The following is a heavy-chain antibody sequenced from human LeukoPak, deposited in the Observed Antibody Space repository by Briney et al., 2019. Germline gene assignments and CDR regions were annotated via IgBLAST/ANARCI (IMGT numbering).Heavy chain of an antibody. CDR1: GFTFRSYS. CDR2: ISSSSTYM. CDR3: ARESRSVVTRYFQH. J-gene: IGHJ1*01. D-gene: IGHD4-23*01. V-gene: IGHV3-21*01. Sequence: KTGGSLRLSCAASGFTFRSYSMNWVRQAPGKGLEWVSSISSSSTYMYYADSVKGRFTISRDNAKNSLYLQMNSLRADDTAIYYCARESRSVVTRYFQHWGQGTLVTVSS.